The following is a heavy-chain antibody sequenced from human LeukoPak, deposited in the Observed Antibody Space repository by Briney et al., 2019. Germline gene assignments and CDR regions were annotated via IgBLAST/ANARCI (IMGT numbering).Heavy chain of an antibody. V-gene: IGHV4-39*07. Sequence: KPSETLSLTCTVSGGSISSSSYYWGWIRQPPGKGLECIGSIYHSGSTYYNPSLKSRVTISVDTSKNQFSLKLSSVTAADTAVYYCARASGYVFDYWGQGTLVTVSS. CDR3: ARASGYVFDY. D-gene: IGHD5-12*01. CDR2: IYHSGST. J-gene: IGHJ4*02. CDR1: GGSISSSSYY.